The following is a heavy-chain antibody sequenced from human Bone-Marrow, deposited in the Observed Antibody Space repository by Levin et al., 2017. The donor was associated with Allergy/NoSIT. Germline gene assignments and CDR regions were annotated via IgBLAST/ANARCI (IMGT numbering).Heavy chain of an antibody. CDR2: IKSKTDGGTT. D-gene: IGHD6-19*01. Sequence: GGSLRLSCAASGFTFSNAWMSWVRQAPGKGLEWVGRIKSKTDGGTTDYAAPVKGRFTISRDDSKNTLYLQMNSLKTEDTAVYYCTTASSGWYSAFDIWGQGTMVTVSS. CDR3: TTASSGWYSAFDI. J-gene: IGHJ3*02. V-gene: IGHV3-15*01. CDR1: GFTFSNAW.